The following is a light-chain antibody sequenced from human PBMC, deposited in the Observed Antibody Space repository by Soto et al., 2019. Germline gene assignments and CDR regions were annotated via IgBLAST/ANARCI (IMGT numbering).Light chain of an antibody. V-gene: IGKV1-17*03. CDR1: QGISNY. J-gene: IGKJ1*01. CDR2: DAS. CDR3: QLSKT. Sequence: DIQMTQSPSAMSASVGDRVTITCRASQGISNYLAWFQQKPGKAPKLLIYDASSLESGVPSRFSGSGSGTEFTLTISSLQPDDFATYYCQLSKTFGQGTKVDIK.